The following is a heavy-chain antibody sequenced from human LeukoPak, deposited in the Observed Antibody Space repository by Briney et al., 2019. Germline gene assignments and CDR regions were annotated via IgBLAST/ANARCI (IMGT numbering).Heavy chain of an antibody. CDR3: ARQGDYDSSGYYPNWFDP. CDR1: GCSFTSYW. Sequence: GESLKISCKGSGCSFTSYWIGWVRQMPGKGLEWMGIIYPGDSDTRYSPSFQGQVTISADKSISTAYLQWSSLKASDTAMYYCARQGDYDSSGYYPNWFDPWGQGTLVTVSS. J-gene: IGHJ5*02. CDR2: IYPGDSDT. V-gene: IGHV5-51*01. D-gene: IGHD3-22*01.